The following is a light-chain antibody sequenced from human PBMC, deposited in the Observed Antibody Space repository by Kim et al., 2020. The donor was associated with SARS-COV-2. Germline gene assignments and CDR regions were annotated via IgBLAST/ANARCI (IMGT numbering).Light chain of an antibody. CDR1: SSDVVGYNY. CDR3: SSYTSSSTHYV. V-gene: IGLV2-14*03. CDR2: DVS. Sequence: QSITISCTGTSSDVVGYNYVSWYQQHPGKAPKLMIYDVSNRPSGVSNRFSGSKSGNTASLTISGLQAEDDADYYCSSYTSSSTHYVFGTGTKVTVL. J-gene: IGLJ1*01.